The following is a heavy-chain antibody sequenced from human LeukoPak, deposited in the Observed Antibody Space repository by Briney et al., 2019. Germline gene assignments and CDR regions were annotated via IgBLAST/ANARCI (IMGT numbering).Heavy chain of an antibody. V-gene: IGHV3-30*03. CDR3: ARGPLRPGGYYYYYGMDV. Sequence: GRSLRLSCAASGFTFRSYGMHWVRQAPGKGLEWVAVISYDGSNKYYADSVKGRFTISRDNSKNTLYLQMNSLRAEDTAVYYCARGPLRPGGYYYYYGMDVWGQGTTVTVSS. D-gene: IGHD3-16*01. J-gene: IGHJ6*02. CDR2: ISYDGSNK. CDR1: GFTFRSYG.